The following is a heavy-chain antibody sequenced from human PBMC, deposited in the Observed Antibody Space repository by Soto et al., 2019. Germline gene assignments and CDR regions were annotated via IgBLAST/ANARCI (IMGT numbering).Heavy chain of an antibody. CDR3: AHSRKSHSDFWSGYSEYFHY. CDR2: IYWDDDR. V-gene: IGHV2-5*02. J-gene: IGHJ1*01. Sequence: SGPTLVNPTQTLTLTCTFSGFSLSTSGVSVGWIRQPPGKALEWLALIYWDDDRRYSPSLQSRLTITKDTSKNQVVLTMTNMDPEDTATYYFAHSRKSHSDFWSGYSEYFHYWGQGTLVTVSS. D-gene: IGHD3-3*01. CDR1: GFSLSTSGVS.